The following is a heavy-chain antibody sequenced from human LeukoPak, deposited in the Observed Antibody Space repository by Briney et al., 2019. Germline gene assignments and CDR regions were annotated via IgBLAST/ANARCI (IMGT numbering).Heavy chain of an antibody. D-gene: IGHD4-17*01. CDR1: GFNFNNYW. CDR2: INRDGSYT. Sequence: GGSLRLSCAASGFNFNNYWMHWVRQAPGKGLVWVSRINRDGSYTGYADSVKGRFTISRDNAKNTLYLQINSLRADDTAVYYCAREKDVDYAGWSFASWGQGTLVTVSS. J-gene: IGHJ4*02. V-gene: IGHV3-74*01. CDR3: AREKDVDYAGWSFAS.